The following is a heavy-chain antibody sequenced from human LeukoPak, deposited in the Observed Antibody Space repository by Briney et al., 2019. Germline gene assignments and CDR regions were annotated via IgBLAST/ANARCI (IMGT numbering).Heavy chain of an antibody. J-gene: IGHJ4*02. Sequence: PGRSLRLSCAASGFTFSSYGMHWVRQAPGKGLEWVAVIWYDGSNKYYADSVKGRFTISRDNSKNTLYLQMNSLRAEDTAVYYCARDRAGYSSAFDYWGQGTLVTVSS. CDR1: GFTFSSYG. V-gene: IGHV3-33*01. CDR3: ARDRAGYSSAFDY. CDR2: IWYDGSNK. D-gene: IGHD5-18*01.